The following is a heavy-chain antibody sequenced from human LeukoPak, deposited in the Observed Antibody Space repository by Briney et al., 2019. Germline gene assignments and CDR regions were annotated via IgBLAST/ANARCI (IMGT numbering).Heavy chain of an antibody. D-gene: IGHD1/OR15-1a*01. CDR1: GFTFSDYY. CDR2: IYYSGST. CDR3: ATKQRCNNASSDYYYYGMDV. V-gene: IGHV4-59*01. Sequence: KPGGSLRLSCVASGFTFSDYYWSWIRQPPGKGLEWIGYIYYSGSTNYNPSLKSRVTISVDTSKNQFSLKLSSVTAADTAVYYCATKQRCNNASSDYYYYGMDVWGQGTTVTVSS. J-gene: IGHJ6*02.